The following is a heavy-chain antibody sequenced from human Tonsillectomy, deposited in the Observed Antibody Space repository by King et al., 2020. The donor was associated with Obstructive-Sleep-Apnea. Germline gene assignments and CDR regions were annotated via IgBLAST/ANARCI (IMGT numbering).Heavy chain of an antibody. V-gene: IGHV3-30*18. CDR1: GFTFRSHL. D-gene: IGHD1-14*01. CDR2: VWTDGGDK. CDR3: GKEGGDNPGFFDV. Sequence: VQLVESGGGVVQPGTSLRLSCAASGFTFRSHLMHWVRQAPGKGREWVSLVWTDGGDKYYADSVKGGFTVSRDNSKNTLYLQMNSLSAEDTAVYYCGKEGGDNPGFFDVGGQGTMVTVPS. J-gene: IGHJ3*01.